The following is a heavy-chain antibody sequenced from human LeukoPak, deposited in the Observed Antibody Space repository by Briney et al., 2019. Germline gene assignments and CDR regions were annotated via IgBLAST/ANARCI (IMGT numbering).Heavy chain of an antibody. Sequence: GGSLRLSCAASGFTFSSYGMHWLRQAPGKGLEWVAVISYDGSNKYYADSVKGRFTISRDNSKNTLYLQMNSLRAEDTAVYYCAKDQEVVVAATYDFDYGGQGTLVTVSS. V-gene: IGHV3-30*18. D-gene: IGHD2-15*01. CDR3: AKDQEVVVAATYDFDY. CDR1: GFTFSSYG. CDR2: ISYDGSNK. J-gene: IGHJ4*02.